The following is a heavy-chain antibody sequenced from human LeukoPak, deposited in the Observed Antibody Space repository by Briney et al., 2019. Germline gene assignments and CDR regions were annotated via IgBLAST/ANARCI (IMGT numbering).Heavy chain of an antibody. CDR2: VGGGGART. J-gene: IGHJ6*02. CDR1: GFTFSSCG. Sequence: GGSLRLSCAASGFTFSSCGLTWVRQAPGKGLEWVSGVGGGGARTYYADSVKGRFTISRDNSKDTLYLQMNSLTAEDTAVYYCAKEIAARDYYYYGVDVWGQGTTVTVSS. D-gene: IGHD6-6*01. CDR3: AKEIAARDYYYYGVDV. V-gene: IGHV3-23*01.